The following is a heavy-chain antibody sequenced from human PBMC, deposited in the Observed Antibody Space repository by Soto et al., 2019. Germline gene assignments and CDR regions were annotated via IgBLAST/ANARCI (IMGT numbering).Heavy chain of an antibody. CDR3: AKDSGRRDYYYGMDV. V-gene: IGHV3-30*18. Sequence: GGSLRLSCAASGVTFSSYGMHWVRKAPGKGLEWVAVISYDGSNKYYADSVKGRFTISRDNSKNTLYLQMNSLRAEDTAVYYCAKDSGRRDYYYGMDVWAQRPTVSVSS. D-gene: IGHD2-15*01. CDR2: ISYDGSNK. CDR1: GVTFSSYG. J-gene: IGHJ6*02.